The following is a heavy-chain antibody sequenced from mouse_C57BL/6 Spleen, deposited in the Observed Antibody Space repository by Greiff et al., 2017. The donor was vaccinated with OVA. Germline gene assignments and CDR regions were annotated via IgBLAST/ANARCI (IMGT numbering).Heavy chain of an antibody. CDR1: GFTFTDYY. Sequence: DVKLVESGGGLVQPGGSLSLSCAASGFTFTDYYMSWVRQPPGKALEWLGFIRNKANGYTTEYSASVKGRFTISRDNSQSILYLQMNALRAEDSATYYCARHDYDGDAMDYWGQGTSVTVSS. J-gene: IGHJ4*01. CDR3: ARHDYDGDAMDY. V-gene: IGHV7-3*01. D-gene: IGHD2-4*01. CDR2: IRNKANGYTT.